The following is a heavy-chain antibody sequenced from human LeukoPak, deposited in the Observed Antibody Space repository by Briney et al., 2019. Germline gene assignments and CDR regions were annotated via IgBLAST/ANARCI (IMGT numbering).Heavy chain of an antibody. J-gene: IGHJ6*02. CDR2: INSDGSST. D-gene: IGHD6-13*01. V-gene: IGHV3-74*01. CDR3: AKGRFRAAAGNYYYYYGMDV. CDR1: GFTFSSYW. Sequence: PGGSLRLSCAASGFTFSSYWMHWVRQAPGKGLVWVSRINSDGSSTSYADSVKGRFTISRDNAKNTLYLQMNSLRAEDTAVYYCAKGRFRAAAGNYYYYYGMDVWGQGTTVTVSS.